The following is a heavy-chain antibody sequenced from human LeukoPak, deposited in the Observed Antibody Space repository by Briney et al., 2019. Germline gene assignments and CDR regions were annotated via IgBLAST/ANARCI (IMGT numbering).Heavy chain of an antibody. D-gene: IGHD3-22*01. CDR1: GFTFSSYG. V-gene: IGHV3-30*02. Sequence: GGSLRLSCAGSGFTFSSYGMHWVRQAPGKGLEWVAFIRYDGSNKYYADSVKGRFTISRDNSKNTLYLQMNSLRAEDTAVYYCAKDPTHYRVWDYYETIGLSYWGQGTLVTVSS. CDR2: IRYDGSNK. J-gene: IGHJ4*02. CDR3: AKDPTHYRVWDYYETIGLSY.